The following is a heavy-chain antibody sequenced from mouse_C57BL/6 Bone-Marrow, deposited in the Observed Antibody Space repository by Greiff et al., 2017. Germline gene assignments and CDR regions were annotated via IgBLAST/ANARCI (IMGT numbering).Heavy chain of an antibody. J-gene: IGHJ2*01. CDR3: AQLFDY. D-gene: IGHD4-1*02. Sequence: VQLQQSGPGLVKPSQSLSLTCSVTGYSITSGYYWNWIRQFPGNKLEWMGYISYDGSNNYNPSLKNRISITRDTSKNQFFLKLNSVTTEDTATYYCAQLFDYWGQGTTLTVSS. CDR1: GYSITSGYY. CDR2: ISYDGSN. V-gene: IGHV3-6*01.